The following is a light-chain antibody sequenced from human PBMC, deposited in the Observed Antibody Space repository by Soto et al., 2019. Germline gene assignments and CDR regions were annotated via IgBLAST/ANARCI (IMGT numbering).Light chain of an antibody. J-gene: IGKJ1*01. V-gene: IGKV1-5*01. CDR2: DAS. Sequence: DIQMTQSPSTLSASVGDRVTITCRASQSISSWLAWYQQKPGKAPKLLIYDASSLESGVPSRFSGSGSGTEFTLTISRLKPDDFATYYCQQYNSYSPWTFGQGTKLDIK. CDR1: QSISSW. CDR3: QQYNSYSPWT.